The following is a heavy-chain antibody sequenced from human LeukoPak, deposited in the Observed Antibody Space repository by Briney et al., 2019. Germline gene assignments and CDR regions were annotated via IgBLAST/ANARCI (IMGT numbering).Heavy chain of an antibody. D-gene: IGHD5-12*01. Sequence: PGGSLRLSCAASGFIFINYGMHWVRQAPGKGLEWVAIISYDGRNKYYADSVKGRFTISRDSSKNTLFLQMNSLRAEDTAVYYCAKAADSGYDLDYWGQGTLVTVSS. CDR3: AKAADSGYDLDY. CDR1: GFIFINYG. CDR2: ISYDGRNK. J-gene: IGHJ4*02. V-gene: IGHV3-30*18.